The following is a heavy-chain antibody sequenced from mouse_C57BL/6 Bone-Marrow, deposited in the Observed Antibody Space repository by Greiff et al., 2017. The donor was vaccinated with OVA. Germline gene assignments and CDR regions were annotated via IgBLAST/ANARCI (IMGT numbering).Heavy chain of an antibody. CDR1: GYTFTDYY. CDR3: ARGVNRPYYFDY. Sequence: EVKLQQSGPELVKPGASVKISCKASGYTFTDYYMNWVKQSHGKSLEWIGDINPNNGGTSYNQKFKGKATLTVDKSSSTAYMELRSLTSEDSAVYYCARGVNRPYYFDYWGQGTTLTVSS. V-gene: IGHV1-26*01. CDR2: INPNNGGT. J-gene: IGHJ2*01. D-gene: IGHD2-13*01.